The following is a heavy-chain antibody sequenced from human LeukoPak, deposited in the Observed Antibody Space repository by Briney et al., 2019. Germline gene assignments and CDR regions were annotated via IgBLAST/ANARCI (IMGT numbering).Heavy chain of an antibody. CDR3: ATADYYGSGSY. D-gene: IGHD3-10*01. J-gene: IGHJ4*02. V-gene: IGHV4-59*01. Sequence: SETLSLTCTVSGGSISSYYCSWIRQPPGKGLEWIGYIYYSGSTNYNPSLKSRATISVDTSKNQFSLKLSSVTAADTAVYYCATADYYGSGSYWGQGTLVTVAS. CDR2: IYYSGST. CDR1: GGSISSYY.